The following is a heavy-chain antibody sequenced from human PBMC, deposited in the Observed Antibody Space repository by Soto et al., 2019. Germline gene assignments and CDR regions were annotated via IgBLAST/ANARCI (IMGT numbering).Heavy chain of an antibody. CDR3: ARGELLEWLLDH. J-gene: IGHJ4*02. Sequence: SETLSPTCAVYGGSFSGYYWSWIRQPPGKGLEWIGEINHSGSTNYNPSLKSRVTISVDTSKNQFSLKLSSVTAADTAVYYCARGELLEWLLDHWGQGTLVTVSS. V-gene: IGHV4-34*01. CDR2: INHSGST. D-gene: IGHD3-3*01. CDR1: GGSFSGYY.